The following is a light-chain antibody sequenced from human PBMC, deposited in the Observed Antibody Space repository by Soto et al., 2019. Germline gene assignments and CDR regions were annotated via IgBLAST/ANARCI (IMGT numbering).Light chain of an antibody. CDR1: QSVGGD. Sequence: EVVMTQSPVTLSVSPGERATLSCRASQSVGGDLAWYQQTPGQTPRLLIYGAVTRATGVAARFSGAGSVTEFTLTVDSLQSEDVAIYYCQQYNAWPRTFGQGTKLEI. CDR2: GAV. CDR3: QQYNAWPRT. V-gene: IGKV3-15*01. J-gene: IGKJ2*01.